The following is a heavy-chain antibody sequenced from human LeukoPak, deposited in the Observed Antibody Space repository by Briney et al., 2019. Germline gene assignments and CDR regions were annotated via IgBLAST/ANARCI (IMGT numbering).Heavy chain of an antibody. CDR2: ISAYNGNT. D-gene: IGHD6-13*01. CDR1: GYTFTSYG. J-gene: IGHJ3*02. Sequence: ASVKVSCKASGYTFTSYGISWVRQAPGQGLEWMGWISAYNGNTNYAQKFQGRVTMTRDTSISTAYMELSRLRSDDTAVYYCARAAAGTMGAFDIWGQGTMVTVSS. CDR3: ARAAAGTMGAFDI. V-gene: IGHV1-18*01.